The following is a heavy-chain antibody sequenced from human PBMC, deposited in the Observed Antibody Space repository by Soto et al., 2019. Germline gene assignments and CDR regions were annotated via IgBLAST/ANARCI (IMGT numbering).Heavy chain of an antibody. V-gene: IGHV4-4*02. CDR2: IYHSGST. Sequence: PSETLSLTCAVSGGSISSSNWWSWVRQPPGKGLEWIGEIYHSGSTNYNPSLKSRVTISVDKSKNQFSLKLSSVTAADTAVYYCASFCSGGSCYSAFSDYWGQGTLVTVSS. D-gene: IGHD2-15*01. CDR3: ASFCSGGSCYSAFSDY. J-gene: IGHJ4*02. CDR1: GGSISSSNW.